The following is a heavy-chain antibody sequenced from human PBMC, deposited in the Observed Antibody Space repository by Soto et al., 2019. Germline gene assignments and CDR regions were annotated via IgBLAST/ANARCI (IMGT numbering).Heavy chain of an antibody. CDR3: ARGLYSGSLIFDY. CDR2: ISSSGSTI. J-gene: IGHJ4*02. D-gene: IGHD1-26*01. CDR1: GFTFSSYE. V-gene: IGHV3-48*03. Sequence: PGGSLRLSCAASGFTFSSYEMNWVRDAPGKGLECVSYISSSGSTIYYADSVKGRFTISRDNAKNSLYLQMNSLRAEDTAVYYCARGLYSGSLIFDYWGQGTLVTVSS.